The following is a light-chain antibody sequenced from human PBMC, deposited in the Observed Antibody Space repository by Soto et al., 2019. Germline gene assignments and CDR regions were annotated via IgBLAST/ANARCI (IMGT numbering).Light chain of an antibody. CDR3: SSYISGSIPFV. V-gene: IGLV2-14*01. CDR2: DVS. Sequence: QSVLTQPASVSGPPGQSITISCTGTSSDVGGYNFVSWYQLHPGKAPKLMIFDVSNRPSGVSDRFSGSKSGNTASLTISGLQAEDEADYYCSSYISGSIPFVFGTGTKVTVL. CDR1: SSDVGGYNF. J-gene: IGLJ1*01.